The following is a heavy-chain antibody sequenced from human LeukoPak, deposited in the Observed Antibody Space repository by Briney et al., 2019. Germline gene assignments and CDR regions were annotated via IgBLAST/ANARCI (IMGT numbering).Heavy chain of an antibody. V-gene: IGHV3-66*01. Sequence: GGSLRLSCAASGFTFSSFGIHWVRQAPGKGLEWVSIIYTGGSTDYADSVKGRFTISRDNSKNTLHLQMNSLRAEDTAVYYCARDPEVAAVAGSVDFWGQGTLVTVSS. J-gene: IGHJ4*02. CDR1: GFTFSSFG. CDR3: ARDPEVAAVAGSVDF. CDR2: IYTGGST. D-gene: IGHD6-19*01.